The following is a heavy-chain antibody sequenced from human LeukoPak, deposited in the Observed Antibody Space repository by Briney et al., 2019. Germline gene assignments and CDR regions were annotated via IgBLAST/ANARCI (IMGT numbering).Heavy chain of an antibody. CDR1: GFTFSSYE. CDR3: ARDDQLLYPYGMDA. V-gene: IGHV3-48*03. CDR2: ISSSGSTI. D-gene: IGHD2-2*02. Sequence: QPGGSLRLSCAASGFTFSSYEMNWVRQAPGKGLEWVSYISSSGSTIYYADSVKGRFTISRDNAKNSLYLQMNSLRAEDTAVYYCARDDQLLYPYGMDAWGQGTTVTVSS. J-gene: IGHJ6*02.